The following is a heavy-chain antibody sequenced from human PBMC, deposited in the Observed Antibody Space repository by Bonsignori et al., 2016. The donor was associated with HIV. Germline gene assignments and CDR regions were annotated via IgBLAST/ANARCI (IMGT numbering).Heavy chain of an antibody. D-gene: IGHD1-1*01. V-gene: IGHV4-39*07. CDR1: GGSISSSSYY. Sequence: SETLSLTCTVSGGSISSSSYYWGWIRQPPGKGLEWIGTIYYSGSTYYNPSLKSRVTISVDTSKKQFSLKLSSVTAADTALYYCASRGGEMEIRDYWGQGTLVTVSS. CDR2: IYYSGST. J-gene: IGHJ4*02. CDR3: ASRGGEMEIRDY.